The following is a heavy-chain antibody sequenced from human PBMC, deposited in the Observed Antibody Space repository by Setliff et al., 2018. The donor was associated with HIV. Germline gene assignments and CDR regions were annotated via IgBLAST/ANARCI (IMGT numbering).Heavy chain of an antibody. CDR1: GYSISSGYY. J-gene: IGHJ4*02. D-gene: IGHD3-22*01. CDR2: TSYSGST. Sequence: SETLSLTCAVSGYSISSGYYWGWIRQPPGKGLEWIGYTSYSGSTYYNPSLKSRVTISVDTSNNHFSLNVSSVTAADTALYYCASDNYYESSGSLAYWGQGTLVTVSS. V-gene: IGHV4-30-4*08. CDR3: ASDNYYESSGSLAY.